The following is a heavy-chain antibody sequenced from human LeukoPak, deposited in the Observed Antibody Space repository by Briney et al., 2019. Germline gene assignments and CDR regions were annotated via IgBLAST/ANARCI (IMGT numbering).Heavy chain of an antibody. D-gene: IGHD3-10*01. CDR2: MNPNSGST. Sequence: ASVKVSCKASGYTFTSYDINWVRQAPGQGLEWMGWMNPNSGSTGYAQKFQGRVTMTRNTSISTAYMELSSLRSEDTAVYYCARGSGVSYYYGSGSSDFDYWGQGTLVTVSS. CDR1: GYTFTSYD. CDR3: ARGSGVSYYYGSGSSDFDY. J-gene: IGHJ4*02. V-gene: IGHV1-8*01.